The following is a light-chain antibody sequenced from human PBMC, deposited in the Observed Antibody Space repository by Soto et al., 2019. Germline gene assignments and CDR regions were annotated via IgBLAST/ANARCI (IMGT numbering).Light chain of an antibody. CDR1: QSVSVGY. Sequence: EIVMTQSPATLSVSPGERATLSCRASQSVSVGYLSWYQQKPEQAPRLLIYSVSTRATDSPARFSGSGSGTDFTLTISCLQSEDFANYYCHQYYSYPQTFGQGTRWIS. V-gene: IGKV3D-7*01. J-gene: IGKJ1*01. CDR3: HQYYSYPQT. CDR2: SVS.